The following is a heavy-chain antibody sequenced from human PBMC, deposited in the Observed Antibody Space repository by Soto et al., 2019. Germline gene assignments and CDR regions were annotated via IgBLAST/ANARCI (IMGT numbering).Heavy chain of an antibody. CDR3: ARGPDAFDI. V-gene: IGHV4-59*01. CDR2: IYYSGST. J-gene: IGHJ3*02. CDR1: GGSISSYY. Sequence: QVQLQESGPGLVKPSETLSLTCTVSGGSISSYYWSWILQPPGKGLEWIGYIYYSGSTNYNPSLKSRVTISVDTSKNQFSLKLSSVTAADTAVYYCARGPDAFDIWGQGTMVTVSS.